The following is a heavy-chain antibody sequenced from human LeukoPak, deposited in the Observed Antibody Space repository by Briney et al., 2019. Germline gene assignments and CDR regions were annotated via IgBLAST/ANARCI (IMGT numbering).Heavy chain of an antibody. CDR2: ISYDGSNK. Sequence: PGGSLRLSCAASGFTFSSYAMHWVRQAPGKGLEWVAVISYDGSNKYYADSVKGRFTISRDNSKNTLYLQMNSLRAEDTAVYYCARDQYYDFWSGYSYWGQGTLVTVSS. J-gene: IGHJ4*02. V-gene: IGHV3-30-3*01. CDR3: ARDQYYDFWSGYSY. CDR1: GFTFSSYA. D-gene: IGHD3-3*01.